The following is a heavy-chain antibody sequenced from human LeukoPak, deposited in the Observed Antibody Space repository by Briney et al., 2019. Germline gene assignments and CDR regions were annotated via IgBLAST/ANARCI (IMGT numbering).Heavy chain of an antibody. CDR3: TRQDFEPSAGPDWYFDL. J-gene: IGHJ2*01. V-gene: IGHV3-73*01. CDR2: IRSKANSYAT. CDR1: GFTFSGSA. Sequence: GGSLRLSCAASGFTFSGSAMHGVRQASGKGLEGVGRIRSKANSYATAYAASVKGRFTISRDDSKTTAYLQMNSLKPEDTAVYYCTRQDFEPSAGPDWYFDLWGRGTLVTVSS. D-gene: IGHD3/OR15-3a*01.